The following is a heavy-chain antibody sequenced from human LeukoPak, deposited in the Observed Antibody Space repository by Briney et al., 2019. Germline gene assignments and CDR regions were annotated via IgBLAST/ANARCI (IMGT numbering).Heavy chain of an antibody. CDR3: ARHDMEGGVSPYL. D-gene: IGHD5/OR15-5a*01. J-gene: IGHJ5*02. Sequence: GESLQISCKGSGSSFTSYWIGWVRQMPGKGLEWMGIIYPGDSDTRYSPSLQGQVTISADKSISTAYLQWSSLKASDTAMYYCARHDMEGGVSPYLWGQGTLVTVSS. V-gene: IGHV5-51*01. CDR1: GSSFTSYW. CDR2: IYPGDSDT.